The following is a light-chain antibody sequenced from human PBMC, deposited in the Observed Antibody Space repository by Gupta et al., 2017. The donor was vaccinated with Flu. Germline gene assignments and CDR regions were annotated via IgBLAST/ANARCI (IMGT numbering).Light chain of an antibody. CDR1: QRIRSS. V-gene: IGKV1-39*01. Sequence: DIQMTQSPSSLSASVGERVTITCRASQRIRSSLNWCQQKPEKAPKLLIYSATTLQIGVPSRFSGSGSGTDFTLTINSLQPEDFATYYCQQSYNPSITFGQGTRLEIK. CDR3: QQSYNPSIT. J-gene: IGKJ5*01. CDR2: SAT.